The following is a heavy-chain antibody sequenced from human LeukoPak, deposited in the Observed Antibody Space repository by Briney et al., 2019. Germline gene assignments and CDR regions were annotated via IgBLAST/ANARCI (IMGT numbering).Heavy chain of an antibody. D-gene: IGHD6-19*01. Sequence: ASVKVSCKASGYTFSNYGISWVRQAPGQGLEWMGWISANNGNTNYAQKVHDRVTMTTDTSTSTAYMELRSLRSDDTAVYYCARGIAVAWGYWGQGTLVTVSS. CDR1: GYTFSNYG. J-gene: IGHJ4*02. V-gene: IGHV1-18*01. CDR3: ARGIAVAWGY. CDR2: ISANNGNT.